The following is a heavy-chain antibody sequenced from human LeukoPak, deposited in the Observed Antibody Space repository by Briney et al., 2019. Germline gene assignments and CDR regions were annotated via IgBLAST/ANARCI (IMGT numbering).Heavy chain of an antibody. CDR3: AREVWGPEY. Sequence: GGSLRLSCAASGFTFSSYSMNWVRQAPGKGLEWVAVISYDGSNKYYADSVKGRFTISRDNSKNTLYLQMNSLRAEDTAVYYCAREVWGPEYWGQGTLVTVSS. V-gene: IGHV3-30*03. CDR2: ISYDGSNK. CDR1: GFTFSSYS. J-gene: IGHJ4*02. D-gene: IGHD1-14*01.